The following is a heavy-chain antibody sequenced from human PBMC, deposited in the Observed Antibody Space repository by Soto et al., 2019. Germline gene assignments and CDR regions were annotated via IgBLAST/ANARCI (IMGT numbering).Heavy chain of an antibody. CDR3: ARTTAVPNSLRSRYFFDY. J-gene: IGHJ4*02. Sequence: SETLSLTCAVYGGSFSGYYWSWIRQPPGKGLEWIGEINHSGSTNYNPSLKSRVTISVDTSKNQFSLKLSSVTAADTAVYYCARTTAVPNSLRSRYFFDYWGQGTLVTVSS. D-gene: IGHD4-17*01. CDR2: INHSGST. V-gene: IGHV4-34*01. CDR1: GGSFSGYY.